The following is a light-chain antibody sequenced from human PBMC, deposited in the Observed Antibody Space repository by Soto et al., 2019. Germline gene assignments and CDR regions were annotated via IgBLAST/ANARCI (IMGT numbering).Light chain of an antibody. J-gene: IGKJ1*01. CDR2: GAS. CDR1: QSVSNNY. V-gene: IGKV3-20*01. Sequence: EIVLTQSPGTLSLSPGEIATLSCRASQSVSNNYLAWYQQKPGQAPRLLIYGASNRATGIPDRFSGSGSGTDFTLTISRLEPEDFAVYYCQQYGSSGTFGHGTKVDIK. CDR3: QQYGSSGT.